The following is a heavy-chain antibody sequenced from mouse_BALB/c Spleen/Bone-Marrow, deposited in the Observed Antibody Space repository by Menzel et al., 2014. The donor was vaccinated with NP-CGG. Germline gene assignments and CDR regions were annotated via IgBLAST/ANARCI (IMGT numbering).Heavy chain of an antibody. J-gene: IGHJ4*01. CDR2: INPYNDVT. CDR1: GYTFTSNI. V-gene: IGHV1-14*01. CDR3: AKAAYYDYDGRAMDY. Sequence: LVESGPELVKPGASVKMSCKASGYTFTSNIINWVKQKPGQGLGWIGYINPYNDVTKYNEKLKGKATLTSDMSSNTAYMELSSLTSEDSAVYYCAKAAYYDYDGRAMDYWGQGTSVIVSS. D-gene: IGHD2-4*01.